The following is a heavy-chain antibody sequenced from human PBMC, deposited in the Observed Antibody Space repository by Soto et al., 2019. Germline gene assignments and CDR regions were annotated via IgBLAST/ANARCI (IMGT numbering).Heavy chain of an antibody. J-gene: IGHJ2*01. CDR1: GASITSGDYY. D-gene: IGHD3-10*01. Sequence: QLQLRQSGPGLVKPPEALSLTYSVSGASITSGDYYWGWIRQPPGKGLEWIGSIFYDGSPYYNPSLQSRLTLSVDTSKNQFSLKLNSATAADTAVYYCVRTVGSSWFFDLWGRGTLITVSS. CDR3: VRTVGSSWFFDL. V-gene: IGHV4-39*01. CDR2: IFYDGSP.